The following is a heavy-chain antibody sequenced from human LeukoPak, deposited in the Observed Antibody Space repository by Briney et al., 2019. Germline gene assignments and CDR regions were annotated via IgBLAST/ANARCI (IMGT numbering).Heavy chain of an antibody. CDR3: ARDLWFGELLFRFDY. Sequence: GGSLRLSCAASGFTFSSYEMNWVRQAPGKGLEWVSYISSSGSTIYYADSVKGRFTISRDNAKNSLYLQMNSLRAEDKAVYYCARDLWFGELLFRFDYWGQGTLVTVSS. CDR2: ISSSGSTI. CDR1: GFTFSSYE. D-gene: IGHD3-10*01. J-gene: IGHJ4*02. V-gene: IGHV3-48*03.